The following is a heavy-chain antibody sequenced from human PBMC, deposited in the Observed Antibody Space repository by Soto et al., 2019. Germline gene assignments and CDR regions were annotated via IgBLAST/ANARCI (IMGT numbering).Heavy chain of an antibody. Sequence: PGGSLRLSCAASGFTFSSYGMHWFRQAPGKGLEWVAVISYDGSNKYYADSVKGRFTISRDNSKNTLYLQMNSLRAEDTAVYYCAKSKRNGMDVWGQGTTVTVSS. CDR2: ISYDGSNK. V-gene: IGHV3-30*18. D-gene: IGHD4-4*01. CDR1: GFTFSSYG. J-gene: IGHJ6*02. CDR3: AKSKRNGMDV.